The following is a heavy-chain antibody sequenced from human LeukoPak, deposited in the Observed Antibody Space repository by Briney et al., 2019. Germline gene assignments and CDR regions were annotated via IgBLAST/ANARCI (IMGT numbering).Heavy chain of an antibody. Sequence: ASVKVSCKASGYTFTSYDINWVRQATGQGLEWMGWMNPNSGNTGYAQKFQGRVTMTRNTSMSTAYMELSSLRSEDTAVYYCARGQMGITMVRGVPYYYYGMDVWGQGTTVTVSS. CDR2: MNPNSGNT. CDR3: ARGQMGITMVRGVPYYYYGMDV. CDR1: GYTFTSYD. V-gene: IGHV1-8*01. J-gene: IGHJ6*02. D-gene: IGHD3-10*01.